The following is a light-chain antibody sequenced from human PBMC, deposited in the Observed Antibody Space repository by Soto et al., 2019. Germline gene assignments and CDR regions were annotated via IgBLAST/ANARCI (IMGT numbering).Light chain of an antibody. Sequence: EIVLTQSPGTLSLSPGERATLSCRASQSVSSSYLAWYQQKPGQAPRLFIYNASSRATGIPDRFSGGGSGTDFPINISRLEPEDFAVYYCQHYVTSPSRLTFGGGTKVEIK. CDR1: QSVSSSY. J-gene: IGKJ4*01. CDR2: NAS. CDR3: QHYVTSPSRLT. V-gene: IGKV3-20*01.